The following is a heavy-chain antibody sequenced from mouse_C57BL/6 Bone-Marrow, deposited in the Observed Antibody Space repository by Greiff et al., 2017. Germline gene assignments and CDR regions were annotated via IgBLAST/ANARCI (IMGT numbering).Heavy chain of an antibody. Sequence: QVQLQQSGPELVKPGASVKISCKASGYSFTSYYIHWVKQRPGPGLEWIGWIYPGSGNTKYNEKFKGKATLTADTSSSTAYMQHSSLTSEDSAVYYCARPNSNYPYWYFDVWGTGTTVTVSS. CDR2: IYPGSGNT. V-gene: IGHV1-66*01. CDR3: ARPNSNYPYWYFDV. J-gene: IGHJ1*03. D-gene: IGHD2-5*01. CDR1: GYSFTSYY.